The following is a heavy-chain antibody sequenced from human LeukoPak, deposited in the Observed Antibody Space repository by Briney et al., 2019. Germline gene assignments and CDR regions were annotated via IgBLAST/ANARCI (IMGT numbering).Heavy chain of an antibody. CDR2: ISYDGSNK. D-gene: IGHD1-26*01. V-gene: IGHV3-30*18. CDR3: AKNSGSTAL. Sequence: SGGSLRLSCAASGFTFSNYGMHWVRQAPGKGLEWVSVISYDGSNKYYADSVKGRFTISRDNSKNTLYLRMNSLSAEDTAMYYCAKNSGSTALWGQGTLVTVSS. J-gene: IGHJ4*02. CDR1: GFTFSNYG.